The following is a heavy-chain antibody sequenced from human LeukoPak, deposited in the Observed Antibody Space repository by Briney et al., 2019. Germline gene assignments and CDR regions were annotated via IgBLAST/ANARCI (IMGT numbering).Heavy chain of an antibody. CDR3: ASENYYDSSGYYSDAFDI. J-gene: IGHJ3*02. CDR2: IYYSGST. V-gene: IGHV4-39*01. D-gene: IGHD3-22*01. Sequence: PSETLSLTCTVSGGSISSSGYYWGWIRQPPGKGLEWIGSIYYSGSTYYNPSLKSRVTISVDTSKNQFSLKLSSVTAADTAVYYCASENYYDSSGYYSDAFDIWGQGTMVTVSS. CDR1: GGSISSSGYY.